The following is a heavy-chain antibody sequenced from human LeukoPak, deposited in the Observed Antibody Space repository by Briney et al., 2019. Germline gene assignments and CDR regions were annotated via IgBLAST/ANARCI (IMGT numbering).Heavy chain of an antibody. Sequence: SETLSLTCAVSGYAISGGYYWGWIRQPPGKGLEWIGSFYPGGSTYYNPSLKSRVTISIDASKNQFSLKLSSVTVADTAVYYCARDRGITTARGVPSWFVPWGQGTLVTVSS. D-gene: IGHD3-10*01. CDR3: ARDRGITTARGVPSWFVP. CDR2: FYPGGST. V-gene: IGHV4-38-2*02. J-gene: IGHJ5*02. CDR1: GYAISGGYY.